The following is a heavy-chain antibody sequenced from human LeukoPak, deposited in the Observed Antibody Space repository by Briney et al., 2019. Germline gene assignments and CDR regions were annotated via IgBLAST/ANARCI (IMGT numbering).Heavy chain of an antibody. V-gene: IGHV3-21*01. CDR1: GFTFRSYS. J-gene: IGHJ4*02. D-gene: IGHD3-22*01. CDR3: ALAIGRVVGTFDY. CDR2: ISSSGTYI. Sequence: GGSLRLSCAASGFTFRSYSMNWARQAPGKGLEWVSSISSSGTYIYYADSVKGRFTISRDNAKNSLYLQVNSLRAEDTSVYYCALAIGRVVGTFDYWGQGTLVTVSS.